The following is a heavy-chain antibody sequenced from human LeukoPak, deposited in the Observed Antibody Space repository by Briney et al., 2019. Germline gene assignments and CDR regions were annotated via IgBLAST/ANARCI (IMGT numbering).Heavy chain of an antibody. J-gene: IGHJ2*01. CDR1: GYTFTGYY. V-gene: IGHV1-46*01. CDR3: ARNGQYYYDIFSFDL. CDR2: INPSGGST. Sequence: ASVKVSCKASGYTFTGYYMHWVRQAPGQGLEWMGIINPSGGSTSYAQKFQGRVTMTRDMSTSTVYVELSSLRSEDTAVYYCARNGQYYYDIFSFDLWGRGTLVTVSS. D-gene: IGHD3-22*01.